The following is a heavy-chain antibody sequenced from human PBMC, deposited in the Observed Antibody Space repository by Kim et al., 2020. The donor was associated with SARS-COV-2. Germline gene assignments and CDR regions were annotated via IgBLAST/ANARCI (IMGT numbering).Heavy chain of an antibody. J-gene: IGHJ6*02. Sequence: ASVKVSCKASGYTFTSYYMHWVRQAPGQGLEWMGIINPSGGSTSYAQKFQGRVTMTRDTSTSTVYMELSSLRSEDTAVYYCATRAYSSGWDHYYYYGMDVWGQGTTVTVSS. V-gene: IGHV1-46*01. CDR2: INPSGGST. CDR3: ATRAYSSGWDHYYYYGMDV. D-gene: IGHD6-19*01. CDR1: GYTFTSYY.